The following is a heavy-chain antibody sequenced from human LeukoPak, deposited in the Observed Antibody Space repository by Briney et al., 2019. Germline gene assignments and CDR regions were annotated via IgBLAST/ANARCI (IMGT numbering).Heavy chain of an antibody. CDR3: ARESAAAGLIDY. V-gene: IGHV1-69*06. CDR2: IIPIFGTA. J-gene: IGHJ4*02. Sequence: ASVKVSCKASGGTFSSYAISWVRQAPGQGLEWMGGIIPIFGTANYAQKFQGRVTITADKSTSTAYMELSSLRSEDTAVYYCARESAAAGLIDYWGQGTLVTVSS. CDR1: GGTFSSYA. D-gene: IGHD6-13*01.